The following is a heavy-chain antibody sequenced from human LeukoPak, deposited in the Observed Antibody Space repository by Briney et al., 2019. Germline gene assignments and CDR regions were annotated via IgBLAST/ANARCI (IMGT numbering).Heavy chain of an antibody. V-gene: IGHV3-11*04. CDR3: AREGLLVVAATLDY. J-gene: IGHJ4*02. D-gene: IGHD2-15*01. CDR2: ISSSGDTI. Sequence: GGSLRLSCAASGFTFSDYYMTWIRQAPGKGLEWVSYISSSGDTIYYADSVKGRFTISRDNDRKSLYLQMNSLRAEDTAVYYCAREGLLVVAATLDYWGQGTLVTVSS. CDR1: GFTFSDYY.